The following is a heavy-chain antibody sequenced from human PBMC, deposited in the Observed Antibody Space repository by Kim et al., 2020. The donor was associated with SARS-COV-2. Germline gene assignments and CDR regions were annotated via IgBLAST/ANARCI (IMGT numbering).Heavy chain of an antibody. CDR3: AKDRSGNDAFDI. J-gene: IGHJ3*02. CDR1: GFTFGSYA. CDR2: ISGSGLTT. V-gene: IGHV3-23*01. Sequence: GGSLRLSCAASGFTFGSYAMYWVRQAPGKGLEWVSHISGSGLTTYYADSVKGRFTISRDNSKNTLYLQMNSLRAEDTAVYYCAKDRSGNDAFDIWGQETKVTVSS.